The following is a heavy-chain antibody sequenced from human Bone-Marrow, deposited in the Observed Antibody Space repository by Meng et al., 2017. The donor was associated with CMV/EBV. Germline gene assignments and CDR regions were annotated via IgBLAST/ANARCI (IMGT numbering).Heavy chain of an antibody. CDR2: VERSDTLI. J-gene: IGHJ4*02. V-gene: IGHV1-46*02. Sequence: ASVKVSCKSSGYTFNSRDIHWVRQAPGQGLEWMGIVERSDTLITYAQKCKGRITMIWDTSTSTVYSEVNSLRSEDTATYYFSRDLHGGWSLDYWGQGTLVTVSS. CDR1: GYTFNSRD. CDR3: SRDLHGGWSLDY. D-gene: IGHD6-19*01.